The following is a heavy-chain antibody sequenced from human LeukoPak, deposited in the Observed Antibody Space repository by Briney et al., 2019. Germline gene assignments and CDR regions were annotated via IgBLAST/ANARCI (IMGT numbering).Heavy chain of an antibody. CDR1: GGSISSSSYY. Sequence: PSETLSLTCTVSGGSISSSSYYWGWIRQPPGKGLEWIGSIYYSGSTYYNPSLKSRVTISVDTSKNQFSLKLSSVTAADTAVYYCARDSDGSGRYSWFDPWGQGTLVTVSS. J-gene: IGHJ5*02. CDR2: IYYSGST. V-gene: IGHV4-39*07. D-gene: IGHD3-10*01. CDR3: ARDSDGSGRYSWFDP.